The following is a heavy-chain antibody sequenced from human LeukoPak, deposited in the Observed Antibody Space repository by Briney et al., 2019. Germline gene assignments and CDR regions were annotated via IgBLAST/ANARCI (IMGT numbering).Heavy chain of an antibody. V-gene: IGHV1-2*02. Sequence: ASVKVSCKASGYNFAGYYIHWVRQAPGQGLEWMGGIIPIFGTANYAQKFQGRATMTRDTSISTAYMELSRLRSDDTAVYYCARVIAPYYYDSSGMGNAFDIWGQGTMVTVSS. CDR1: GYNFAGYY. D-gene: IGHD3-22*01. J-gene: IGHJ3*02. CDR2: IIPIFGTA. CDR3: ARVIAPYYYDSSGMGNAFDI.